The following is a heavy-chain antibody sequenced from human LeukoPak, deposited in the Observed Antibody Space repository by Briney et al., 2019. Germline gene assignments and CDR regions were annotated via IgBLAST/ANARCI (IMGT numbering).Heavy chain of an antibody. J-gene: IGHJ4*02. Sequence: PSETLSLTCTVSGGSISISSYYWGWVSQPPGKWLGSLGFIYYSGSTYYQPSLKTEATISVDTSKNQFSLKLSVVTAANTAVYFCAKQSSSGSYWGQGTLVTVSS. D-gene: IGHD1-26*01. V-gene: IGHV4-39*01. CDR2: IYYSGST. CDR3: AKQSSSGSY. CDR1: GGSISISSYY.